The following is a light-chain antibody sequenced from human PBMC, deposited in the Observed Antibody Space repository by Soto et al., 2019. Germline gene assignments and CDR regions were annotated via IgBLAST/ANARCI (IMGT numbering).Light chain of an antibody. CDR3: LQDYGDSWT. CDR1: QDISNY. Sequence: DIQVTQSPSSLSASVGDRVTITCQASQDISNYLNWYQQKPGKAPKLLIYDASNLETGVPSRFSGSGSGTEFTLTISSLQPEDFASYYCLQDYGDSWTFGQGTKVDIK. CDR2: DAS. V-gene: IGKV1-33*01. J-gene: IGKJ1*01.